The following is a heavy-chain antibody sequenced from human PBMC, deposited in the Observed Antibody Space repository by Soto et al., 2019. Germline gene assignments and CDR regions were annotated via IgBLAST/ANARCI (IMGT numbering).Heavy chain of an antibody. CDR3: ASFSGANYGDYGGGINY. J-gene: IGHJ4*02. V-gene: IGHV4-39*01. D-gene: IGHD4-17*01. Sequence: SETLSLTCTVSGGSISGSSYYWGWIRQPPGKGLECIGSVHYSGSTDYNPSLKSRVTISVDTSKNQFSLKLTSVTAADTAVYFCASFSGANYGDYGGGINYWGQGTLVTVYS. CDR2: VHYSGST. CDR1: GGSISGSSYY.